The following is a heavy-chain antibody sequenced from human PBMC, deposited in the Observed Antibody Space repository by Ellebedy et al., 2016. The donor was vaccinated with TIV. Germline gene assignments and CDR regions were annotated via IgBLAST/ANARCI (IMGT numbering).Heavy chain of an antibody. CDR2: INPNSGGT. CDR1: GYTFTGYY. Sequence: AASVKVSCKASGYTFTGYYMHWVRQAPGQGLEWMGWINPNSGGTNYAQKFQGRVTMTRDTSISTAYMELSRLRSDDTAVYYCAAEIRNDEDAFDIWGQGTMVTVSS. CDR3: AAEIRNDEDAFDI. V-gene: IGHV1-2*02. D-gene: IGHD1-1*01. J-gene: IGHJ3*02.